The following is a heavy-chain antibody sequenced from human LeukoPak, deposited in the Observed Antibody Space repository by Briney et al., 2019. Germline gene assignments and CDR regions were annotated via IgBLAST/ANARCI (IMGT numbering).Heavy chain of an antibody. CDR3: ARDGYYDSSSYYYDWFDP. Sequence: GGSLRLSCVASGFTFSRYQMSWVRQAPGKGLEWVANIKHDGSENNYVASVKGRFTISRDNAKDSLNLQMNSLRAEDTAVYYCARDGYYDSSSYYYDWFDPWGQGTLVTVSS. V-gene: IGHV3-7*01. CDR2: IKHDGSEN. D-gene: IGHD3-22*01. J-gene: IGHJ5*02. CDR1: GFTFSRYQ.